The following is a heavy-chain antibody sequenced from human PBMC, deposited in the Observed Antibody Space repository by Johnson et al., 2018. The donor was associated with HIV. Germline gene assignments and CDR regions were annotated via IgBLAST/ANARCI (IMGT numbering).Heavy chain of an antibody. CDR3: ARDTYYYAPSGYLTRPRAFDV. J-gene: IGHJ3*01. CDR2: IKQDASEK. Sequence: VQLVESGGGLVQPGGSLRLSCAASGFTFTNHYMTWVRQAPGTGLEWVANIKQDASEKYSVAPVKGRFTIPRAHAKSSLYLQMNSLRAEDTAVYYCARDTYYYAPSGYLTRPRAFDVWGQGTTVTVSS. V-gene: IGHV3-7*01. CDR1: GFTFTNHY. D-gene: IGHD3-10*01.